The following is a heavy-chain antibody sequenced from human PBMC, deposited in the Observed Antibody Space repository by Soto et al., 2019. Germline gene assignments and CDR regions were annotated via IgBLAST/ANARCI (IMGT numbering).Heavy chain of an antibody. CDR2: INHSGST. D-gene: IGHD3-16*01. V-gene: IGHV4-34*01. Sequence: SETLSLTCAVYGGSFSGYYWSWIRQPPGKGLEWIGEINHSGSTNYNPSLKSRVTISVDTSKNQFSLKLSSVTAEDTAVYYCAGGTYYFDYSGQGTQVTVSS. CDR3: AGGTYYFDY. J-gene: IGHJ4*02. CDR1: GGSFSGYY.